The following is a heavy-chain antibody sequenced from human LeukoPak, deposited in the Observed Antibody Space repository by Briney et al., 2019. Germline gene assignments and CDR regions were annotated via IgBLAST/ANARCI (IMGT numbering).Heavy chain of an antibody. V-gene: IGHV1-46*01. CDR2: INPSGGST. CDR1: GYTFTSYY. J-gene: IGHJ4*02. Sequence: AASVKVSCKASGYTFTSYYMHWVRQAPGQGLEWMGIINPSGGSTSYAQKFQGRVTMTRDTSTSTVYMELSSLRSEDTAVYYCARDLFWDFDWPTFDSWGQGTLVTVSS. D-gene: IGHD3-9*01. CDR3: ARDLFWDFDWPTFDS.